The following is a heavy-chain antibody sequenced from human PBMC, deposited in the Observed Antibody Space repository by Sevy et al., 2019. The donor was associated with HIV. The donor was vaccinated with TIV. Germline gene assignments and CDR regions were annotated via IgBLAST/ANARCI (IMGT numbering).Heavy chain of an antibody. J-gene: IGHJ3*02. D-gene: IGHD3-10*01. CDR1: GGTFSSYA. V-gene: IGHV1-69*06. CDR2: IISIFGTA. Sequence: ASVKVSCKASGGTFSSYAISWVRQAPGQGLEWMGGIISIFGTANYAQKFQGRVTITVDKSTSTAYMELSSLRPEDTAVDYCASAVYGTGSLMVLDAFDIWGQGTMVTVSS. CDR3: ASAVYGTGSLMVLDAFDI.